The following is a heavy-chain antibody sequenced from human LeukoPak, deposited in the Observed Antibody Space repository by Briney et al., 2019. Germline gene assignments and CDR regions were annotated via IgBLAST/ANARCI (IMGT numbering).Heavy chain of an antibody. CDR2: IEQDGSEK. CDR1: GFTFSNYW. CDR3: ARGSWVTVAY. Sequence: GGSLRLSCAASGFTFSNYWMTWVRQAPGKGLEWVANIEQDGSEKYYVDSVKGRFTVSIDNAKNSLYLQMNSLRAEDTAVYYCARGSWVTVAYWGQGTLVTVSS. J-gene: IGHJ4*02. D-gene: IGHD6-19*01. V-gene: IGHV3-7*03.